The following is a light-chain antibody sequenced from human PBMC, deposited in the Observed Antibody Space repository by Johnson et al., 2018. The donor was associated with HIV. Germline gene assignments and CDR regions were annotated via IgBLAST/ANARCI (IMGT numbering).Light chain of an antibody. Sequence: QSVLTLPPSVSAAPGQKITVSCSGSSSNIGNNYVSWYQQLPGTAPKLLIYDNNKRPSGIPDRFSGSKSGTSATLAITGLQTGDEADYYCGTWDNSLKAEVFGTGTKVTVL. J-gene: IGLJ1*01. CDR2: DNN. V-gene: IGLV1-51*01. CDR1: SSNIGNNY. CDR3: GTWDNSLKAEV.